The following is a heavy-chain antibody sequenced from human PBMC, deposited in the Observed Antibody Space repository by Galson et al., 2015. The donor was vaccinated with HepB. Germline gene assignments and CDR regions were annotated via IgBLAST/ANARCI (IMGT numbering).Heavy chain of an antibody. CDR2: IKQDGSDK. Sequence: SLRLSCAASGFIFSDYWMTWVRQAPGKGLEWVANIKQDGSDKYYGDSVKGRFTISRDNAKTSVYLQMNSLRAEDTAVYYCAREIKLGSSYHHYLAFDIWGQGTMVTVSS. V-gene: IGHV3-7*03. CDR3: AREIKLGSSYHHYLAFDI. CDR1: GFIFSDYW. D-gene: IGHD2-15*01. J-gene: IGHJ3*02.